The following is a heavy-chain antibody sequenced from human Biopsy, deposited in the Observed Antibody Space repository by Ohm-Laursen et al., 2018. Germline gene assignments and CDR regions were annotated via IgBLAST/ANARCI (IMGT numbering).Heavy chain of an antibody. J-gene: IGHJ6*02. CDR1: GDSISSSNFY. CDR2: ITQSGST. Sequence: SDTLSLTCTVSGDSISSSNFYWAWIRQPPGKGLEWIGDITQSGSTNYSPYLKSRVTISVDTAKKQFSLSLRSVTAADTAVYYCARVPLPGIGAAYQGRFLYGMDVWGQGTTVSVSS. V-gene: IGHV4-39*07. CDR3: ARVPLPGIGAAYQGRFLYGMDV. D-gene: IGHD6-13*01.